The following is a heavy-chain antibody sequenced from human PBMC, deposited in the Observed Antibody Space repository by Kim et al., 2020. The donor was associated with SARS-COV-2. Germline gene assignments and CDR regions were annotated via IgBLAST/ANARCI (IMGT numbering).Heavy chain of an antibody. J-gene: IGHJ4*02. V-gene: IGHV1-46*01. CDR2: INPSGGST. CDR1: GYTFTSYY. Sequence: ASVKVSCKASGYTFTSYYMHWVRQAPGQGLKWMGLINPSGGSTSYAQKFQGRVTMTRDTSTSTVYMELSSLRSEDTAVYYCARDLVRPDDYFDYWGQGTLVTVSS. D-gene: IGHD3-16*01. CDR3: ARDLVRPDDYFDY.